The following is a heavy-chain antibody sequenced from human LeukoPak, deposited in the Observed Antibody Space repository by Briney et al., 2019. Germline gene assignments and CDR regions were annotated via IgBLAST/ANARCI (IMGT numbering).Heavy chain of an antibody. J-gene: IGHJ5*02. CDR2: MNPSDGST. CDR1: GFTFSGYY. CDR3: ARDPLQTRYSWNDEGRKNWFDP. V-gene: IGHV1-46*01. D-gene: IGHD1-1*01. Sequence: ASVKVSCKASGFTFSGYYMQWVRQAPGHGLEWMGIMNPSDGSTKYAQKLQGRVTMSGDTSTSTVYMELSSLTSEDTAVYYCARDPLQTRYSWNDEGRKNWFDPWGQGTLVIVSS.